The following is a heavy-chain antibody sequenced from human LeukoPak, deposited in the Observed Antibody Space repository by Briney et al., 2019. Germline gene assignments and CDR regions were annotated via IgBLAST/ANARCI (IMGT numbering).Heavy chain of an antibody. D-gene: IGHD5-18*01. J-gene: IGHJ5*02. CDR2: ITDSVSGGST. V-gene: IGHV3-23*01. Sequence: GGSLRLSCAASGFTFSSYAMTWVRQAPGKGLEWVSTITDSVSGGSTYYADSVKGRFTISRDNSKNTLYLQMSSLRAEDTAVYFCAKDRTGYSYGYFLSPWGQGTLVTVSS. CDR1: GFTFSSYA. CDR3: AKDRTGYSYGYFLSP.